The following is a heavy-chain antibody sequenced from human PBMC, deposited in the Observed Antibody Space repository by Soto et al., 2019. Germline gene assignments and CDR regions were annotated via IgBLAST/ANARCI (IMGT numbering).Heavy chain of an antibody. CDR2: MNTNGGST. Sequence: PGGSLRLSCSASGFTFSRDAMHWVRQPPGKGLEYVSAMNTNGGSTYYAESVKGRFTISRDNSKNTLFLQMSSLRVEDTAVYYCVKGGASRPYYYYGMDVWGQGTTVTVSS. CDR1: GFTFSRDA. J-gene: IGHJ6*02. V-gene: IGHV3-64D*06. D-gene: IGHD6-6*01. CDR3: VKGGASRPYYYYGMDV.